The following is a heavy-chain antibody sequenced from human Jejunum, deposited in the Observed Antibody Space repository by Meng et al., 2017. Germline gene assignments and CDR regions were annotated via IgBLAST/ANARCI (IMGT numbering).Heavy chain of an antibody. CDR2: INEDGGDK. CDR1: GFTISNLY. D-gene: IGHD2-21*01. CDR3: ARSRAIAD. J-gene: IGHJ4*02. V-gene: IGHV3-7*01. Sequence: GESLKISCAASGFTISNLYMTWVRQAPGKGLEWVANINEDGGDKFYVDSVKGRFTISRDNAKNSLFLQMNSLGVEDTAVYYCARSRAIADWGQGTLVTVSS.